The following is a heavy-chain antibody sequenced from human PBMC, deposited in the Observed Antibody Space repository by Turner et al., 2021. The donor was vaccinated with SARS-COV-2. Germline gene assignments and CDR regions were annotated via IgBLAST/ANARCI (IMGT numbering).Heavy chain of an antibody. J-gene: IGHJ4*02. Sequence: QLPLQQWVAGLLKPSETLFLTCAVFGGSFSCYDRGFIRQAPGKGVEGIGEINDSGNNKYNPYHQRSVITSVSTSKNNFSLKLKFVTSAETAVYYCGRGRDKYIWGSPTPTYYFDYWGQGTLVTVSS. V-gene: IGHV4-34*01. CDR1: GGSFSCYD. CDR3: GRGRDKYIWGSPTPTYYFDY. CDR2: INDSGNN. D-gene: IGHD3-16*01.